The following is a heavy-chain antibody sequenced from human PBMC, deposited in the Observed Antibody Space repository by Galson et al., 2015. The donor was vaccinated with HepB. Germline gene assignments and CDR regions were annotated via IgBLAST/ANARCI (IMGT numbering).Heavy chain of an antibody. J-gene: IGHJ6*02. Sequence: SVKVSCKDSGYTFTSYGLSWVRHAPGQGLEWMGWISAYNGDTIYAQKVQGRVTMTTDASTSTAYMELRSLRSDDTAVNYCAREAEWISSSWYFAVANYYYGMDVWGQGTTVTVSS. V-gene: IGHV1-18*01. CDR2: ISAYNGDT. D-gene: IGHD6-13*01. CDR3: AREAEWISSSWYFAVANYYYGMDV. CDR1: GYTFTSYG.